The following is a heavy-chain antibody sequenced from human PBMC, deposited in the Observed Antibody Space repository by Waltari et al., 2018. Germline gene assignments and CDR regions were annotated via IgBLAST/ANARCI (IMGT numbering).Heavy chain of an antibody. Sequence: EVQLVESGGGLVQPGGSLRLSCAASGFTFSSYWMHWVRQAPGKGLVWVSRINSVCSSTSYADSGKGRFTISRDNANNTLYLQMNSLRAEDTAVYYCARDLDSSGANDYWGQGTLVTVSS. J-gene: IGHJ4*02. D-gene: IGHD6-19*01. CDR2: INSVCSST. CDR1: GFTFSSYW. CDR3: ARDLDSSGANDY. V-gene: IGHV3-74*01.